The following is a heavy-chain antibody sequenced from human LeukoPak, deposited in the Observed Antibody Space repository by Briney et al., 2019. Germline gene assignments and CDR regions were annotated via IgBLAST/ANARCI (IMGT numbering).Heavy chain of an antibody. J-gene: IGHJ4*02. CDR3: AREYSSTSGRHFDY. CDR1: GGSFSSYY. CDR2: IYSSGST. D-gene: IGHD6-6*01. V-gene: IGHV4-4*07. Sequence: PSETLSLTCTVSGGSFSSYYWTWIRQPAGKGLEWIGRIYSSGSTNYNPSLRSRVTISVDKSKNQFSLNLTSVTAADTGVYHCAREYSSTSGRHFDYWGQEILVTVPS.